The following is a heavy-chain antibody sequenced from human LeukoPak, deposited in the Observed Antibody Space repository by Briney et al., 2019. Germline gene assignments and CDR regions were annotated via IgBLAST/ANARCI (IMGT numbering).Heavy chain of an antibody. J-gene: IGHJ4*02. CDR3: ARYRTSNYDFWSGYYNYFDY. D-gene: IGHD3-3*01. CDR1: GFTFDDYA. V-gene: IGHV3-9*01. CDR2: ISWNSGSI. Sequence: GRSLRLSCAASGFTFDDYAMHWVRQAPGKGLEWVSGISWNSGSIGYADSVKGRFTISRDNAKNSLYLQMNSLRAEDTALYYCARYRTSNYDFWSGYYNYFDYWGQGTLVTVSS.